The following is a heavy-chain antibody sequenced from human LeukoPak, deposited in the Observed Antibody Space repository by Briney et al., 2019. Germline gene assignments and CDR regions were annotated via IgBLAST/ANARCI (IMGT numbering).Heavy chain of an antibody. CDR2: INPNSGGT. J-gene: IGHJ4*02. CDR3: ARARLRSVVVPAALDGY. D-gene: IGHD2-2*01. V-gene: IGHV1-2*02. CDR1: GYTFTGYY. Sequence: VASVKVSCKASGYTFTGYYMHWVRQAPGQGLEWMGWINPNSGGTNYAQKFQGRVTMTRDTSISTAYMELSRLRSDDTAVYYCARARLRSVVVPAALDGYWGQGTLVTVSS.